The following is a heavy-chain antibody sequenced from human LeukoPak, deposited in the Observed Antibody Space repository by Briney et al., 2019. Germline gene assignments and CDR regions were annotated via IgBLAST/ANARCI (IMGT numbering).Heavy chain of an antibody. V-gene: IGHV4-34*01. CDR2: INHSGST. J-gene: IGHJ4*02. Sequence: PSETLSLTCAVYGGSFSGYYWSWIRQPPGKGLEWIGEINHSGSTNYNPSLKSRVTISVDTSKNQFSLKLSSVTAADTAVYYCAGGSSGSYACDYWGQGTLVTVSS. D-gene: IGHD1-26*01. CDR3: AGGSSGSYACDY. CDR1: GGSFSGYY.